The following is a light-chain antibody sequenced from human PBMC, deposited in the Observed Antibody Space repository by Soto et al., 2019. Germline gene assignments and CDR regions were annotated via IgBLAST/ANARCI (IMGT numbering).Light chain of an antibody. Sequence: IVLTQSPVTLSLSPWERSTLSCRSIQSVRSNFLAWYQQKPGQAPRLLIYGASARATGIPARFSGSGSGTEFTLTISSLQSEDFAVYFCQQYNNWPPITFGQGTLLEI. CDR1: QSVRSN. CDR3: QQYNNWPPIT. V-gene: IGKV3-15*01. CDR2: GAS. J-gene: IGKJ5*01.